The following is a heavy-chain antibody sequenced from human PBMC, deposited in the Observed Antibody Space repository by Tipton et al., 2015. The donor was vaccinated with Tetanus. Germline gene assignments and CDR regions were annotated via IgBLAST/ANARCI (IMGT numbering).Heavy chain of an antibody. D-gene: IGHD6-19*01. CDR2: VAYDGNNK. CDR1: GLSFSGYG. V-gene: IGHV3-30-3*01. CDR3: ARAIFDGGWFGMDV. Sequence: SLRLSCATSGLSFSGYGLHWLRQAPGKGLEWVALVAYDGNNKYYADSVKGRFTISRDNSKNTLLLQMNSLRGEDTAIYYCARAIFDGGWFGMDVWGQGTTVTVSS. J-gene: IGHJ6*02.